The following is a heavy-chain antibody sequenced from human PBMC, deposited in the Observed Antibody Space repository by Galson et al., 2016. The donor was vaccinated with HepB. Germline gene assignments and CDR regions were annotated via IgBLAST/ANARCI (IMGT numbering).Heavy chain of an antibody. D-gene: IGHD3/OR15-3a*01. CDR1: GYTFTDYG. J-gene: IGHJ6*02. Sequence: SVKVSCKASGYTFTDYGHSWVRQAPGQGPEWMGWINPNDGSTKNAEKVQDRVSVTRDMSTTTLYVELRSLRSDDTAVYYCTRSSDFWSMDVWGQGTTVIVSS. CDR3: TRSSDFWSMDV. CDR2: INPNDGST. V-gene: IGHV1-18*04.